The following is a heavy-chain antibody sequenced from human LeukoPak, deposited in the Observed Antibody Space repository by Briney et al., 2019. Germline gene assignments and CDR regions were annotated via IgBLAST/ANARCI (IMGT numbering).Heavy chain of an antibody. CDR2: ISGSGGTT. Sequence: GGSLRLSCAASGFTFSSYAMSWVRQAPGKGLEWVSAISGSGGTTYYADSVKGRFTISRDNSKNTLYLQMNTLRVEDTAVYYCARDLMDYDVSTGLHHYYMDVWGQGTTVTVSS. J-gene: IGHJ6*02. V-gene: IGHV3-23*01. CDR3: ARDLMDYDVSTGLHHYYMDV. D-gene: IGHD3-9*01. CDR1: GFTFSSYA.